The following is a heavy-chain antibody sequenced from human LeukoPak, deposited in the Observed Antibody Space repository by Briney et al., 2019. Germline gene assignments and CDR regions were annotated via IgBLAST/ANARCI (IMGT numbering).Heavy chain of an antibody. J-gene: IGHJ6*02. CDR2: IYYSGST. Sequence: SETLSLTCTVSGGSISSGGYYWSWIRQHPGEGLEWIGYIYYSGSTYYNPSLKSRVTISVDTSKNQFSLNLSSVTAADTAVYYCARVFRGSYRLDVWGQGTTVTVSS. CDR3: ARVFRGSYRLDV. D-gene: IGHD3-10*01. CDR1: GGSISSGGYY. V-gene: IGHV4-31*03.